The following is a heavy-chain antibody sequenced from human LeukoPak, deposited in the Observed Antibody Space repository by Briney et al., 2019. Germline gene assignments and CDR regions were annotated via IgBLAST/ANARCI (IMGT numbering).Heavy chain of an antibody. V-gene: IGHV3-48*01. CDR3: ARLRYYAMDV. Sequence: GGSLRLSCAASGFTFSTFDMNLLRQAPGKGLEWVSYISSGSSTIYYADSVKGRFTISRDNAKNSLYLQMNSLRAEDTAVYYCARLRYYAMDVWGQGTTVIVSS. CDR2: ISSGSSTI. J-gene: IGHJ6*02. CDR1: GFTFSTFD.